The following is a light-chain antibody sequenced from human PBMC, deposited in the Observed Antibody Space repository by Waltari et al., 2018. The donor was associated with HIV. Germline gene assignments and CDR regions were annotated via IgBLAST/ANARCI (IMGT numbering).Light chain of an antibody. CDR3: VGWDSRLSGYV. J-gene: IGLJ1*01. CDR1: SSNIENDN. CDR2: KDT. V-gene: IGLV1-47*01. Sequence: QSVLTQPPSASGTPGQRVTISCSGSSSNIENDNVYWYQQLTGAAPRLLIYKDTQRPSGVPDRCTGSKSGTSDSLAISGLRSEDEADYYCVGWDSRLSGYVFGSGTKVTVL.